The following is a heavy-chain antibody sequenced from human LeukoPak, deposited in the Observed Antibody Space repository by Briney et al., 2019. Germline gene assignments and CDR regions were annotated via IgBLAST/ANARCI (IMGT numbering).Heavy chain of an antibody. J-gene: IGHJ4*02. CDR3: TKGMTTLTTMFEY. CDR1: GFTFDDYA. V-gene: IGHV3-9*01. Sequence: GGSLRLSCAASGFTFDDYAMYWVRHGPGKGLEWVSSITWNGGRIAYSDSVNGRFTISRDNAKNSLYLQMNSLRPEDTARYYCTKGMTTLTTMFEYWGQGILVTVSS. CDR2: ITWNGGRI. D-gene: IGHD4-17*01.